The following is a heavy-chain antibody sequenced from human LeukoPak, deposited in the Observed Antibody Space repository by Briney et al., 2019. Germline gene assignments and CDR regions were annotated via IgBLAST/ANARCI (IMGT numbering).Heavy chain of an antibody. CDR1: GFTFSRYA. D-gene: IGHD2-15*01. Sequence: PGGSLRLSCAASGFTFSRYAMHWVRQAPGKGLEWVAVISYDGSNKYYADSVKGRFTISRDNSKNTLYLQMNSLRAEDTAVYYCARDGGYWGQGTLVTVSS. J-gene: IGHJ4*02. CDR2: ISYDGSNK. V-gene: IGHV3-30*01. CDR3: ARDGGY.